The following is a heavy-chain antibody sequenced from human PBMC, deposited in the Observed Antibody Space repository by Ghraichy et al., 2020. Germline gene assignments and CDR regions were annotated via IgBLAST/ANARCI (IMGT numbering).Heavy chain of an antibody. V-gene: IGHV3-21*01. Sequence: GGSLRLSCSASGFIFSSYSMHWVRQDVGKGLEWVASISETSNSIYYADSVRGRFTISRDNAQNSVYLHMNSLTVEDTAVYYCANSAAGGINFIAYWAQGTPVTLSS. CDR3: ANSAAGGINFIAY. D-gene: IGHD1-26*01. CDR1: GFIFSSYS. J-gene: IGHJ1*01. CDR2: ISETSNSI.